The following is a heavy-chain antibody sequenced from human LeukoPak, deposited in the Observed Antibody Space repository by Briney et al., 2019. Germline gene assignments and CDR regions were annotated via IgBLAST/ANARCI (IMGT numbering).Heavy chain of an antibody. CDR2: IIPILNTT. V-gene: IGHV1-69*13. D-gene: IGHD3-10*01. CDR3: ARGDGPGRDYFDY. CDR1: GGTFNSYA. Sequence: SVKVSCKAYGGTFNSYAISWVRQALGQGLEWMGGIIPILNTTDYAQKFQGRVTIIAESTTTVYMEVTSLTSDDTAVYYCARGDGPGRDYFDYWGQGVLVTVSS. J-gene: IGHJ4*02.